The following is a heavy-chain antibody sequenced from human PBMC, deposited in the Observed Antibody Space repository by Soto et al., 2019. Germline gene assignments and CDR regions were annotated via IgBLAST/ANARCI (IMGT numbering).Heavy chain of an antibody. J-gene: IGHJ4*02. V-gene: IGHV4-59*01. CDR1: GGSISSYY. CDR2: IYYSGST. CDR3: ARYRDCSSTSCPAYFDF. D-gene: IGHD2-2*01. Sequence: SETLSLTCTVSGGSISSYYWSWIRQPPGKGLEWIGYIYYSGSTNYNPSLKSRVTISVDTSKNQFSLKLSSVTAADTAVYYCARYRDCSSTSCPAYFDFWGQGTLVTVSS.